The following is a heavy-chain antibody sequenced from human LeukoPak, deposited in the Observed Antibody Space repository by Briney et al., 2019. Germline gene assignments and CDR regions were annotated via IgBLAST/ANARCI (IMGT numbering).Heavy chain of an antibody. Sequence: PGGSLRLSCAASGFTFSRNWMSWVRQAPGKGPEWVANIKQDGSDKYYVDSVKGRFTISRDNAKNSLCLQMNSLRAEDTAVYYCAREVYGDNYFDYWGQGTLVTVSP. CDR2: IKQDGSDK. CDR3: AREVYGDNYFDY. CDR1: GFTFSRNW. V-gene: IGHV3-7*05. D-gene: IGHD4-17*01. J-gene: IGHJ4*02.